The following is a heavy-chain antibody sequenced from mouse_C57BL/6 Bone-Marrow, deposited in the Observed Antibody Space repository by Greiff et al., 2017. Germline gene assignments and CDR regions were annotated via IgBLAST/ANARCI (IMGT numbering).Heavy chain of an antibody. CDR2: IYPGSGSI. J-gene: IGHJ1*03. Sequence: VQLQQSGAELVKPGASVKMSCKASGYTFTSYWITWVKQRPGQGLEWIGDIYPGSGSINYNEKFKSKATLTVDTSSSTAYMQLSSLTSEDSAVYYCADYYGSSADWYFDVWGTGTTVTVSS. V-gene: IGHV1-55*01. CDR3: ADYYGSSADWYFDV. D-gene: IGHD1-1*01. CDR1: GYTFTSYW.